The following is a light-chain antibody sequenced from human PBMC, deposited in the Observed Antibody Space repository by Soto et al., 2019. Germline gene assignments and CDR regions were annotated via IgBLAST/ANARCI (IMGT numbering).Light chain of an antibody. V-gene: IGLV2-23*03. CDR3: CSYAGSSTFHVV. CDR1: SSDVGSYNL. Sequence: QSVLTQPASVSGSPGQSITISCTGTSSDVGSYNLVSWYQQHPGKAPKLRIYEGSKRPSGVSNRFSGSKSGNTASLTISGLQAEDEADYYCCSYAGSSTFHVVFGGGTKLTVL. CDR2: EGS. J-gene: IGLJ2*01.